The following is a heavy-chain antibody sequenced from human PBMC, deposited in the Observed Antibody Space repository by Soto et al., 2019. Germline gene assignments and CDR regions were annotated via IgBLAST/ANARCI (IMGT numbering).Heavy chain of an antibody. CDR1: GFTFSSYA. V-gene: IGHV3-64*01. CDR2: ISSNGGST. CDR3: ARALGYGDTDAFDI. J-gene: IGHJ3*02. D-gene: IGHD4-17*01. Sequence: EVQLVESGGGLVQPGGSLRLSCAASGFTFSSYAMHWVRQAPGKGLEYVSAISSNGGSTYYANSVKGRFTISRDNXTNTLYLQMGSLRAEEMAVYYCARALGYGDTDAFDIWGQGTMVTVSS.